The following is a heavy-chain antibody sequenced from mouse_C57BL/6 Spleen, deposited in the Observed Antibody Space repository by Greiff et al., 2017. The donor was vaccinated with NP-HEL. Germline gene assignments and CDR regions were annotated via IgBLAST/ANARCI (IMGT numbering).Heavy chain of an antibody. CDR3: ARSLITTVVAPFDY. CDR2: IRNKANGYTT. V-gene: IGHV7-3*01. Sequence: EVKLMESGGGLVQPGGSLSLSCAASGFTFTDYYMSWVRQPPGKALEWLGFIRNKANGYTTEYSASVKGRFTISRDNSQSILYLQMNALRAEDSATYYCARSLITTVVAPFDYWGQGTTLTVSS. CDR1: GFTFTDYY. D-gene: IGHD1-1*01. J-gene: IGHJ2*01.